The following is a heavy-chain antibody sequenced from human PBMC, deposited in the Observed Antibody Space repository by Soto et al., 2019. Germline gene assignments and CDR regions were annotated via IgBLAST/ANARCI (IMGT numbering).Heavy chain of an antibody. Sequence: QVQLVQSGAEVKKPGASVKVSCKVSGYTLNEVAMHWVRQAPGKGLEWLGGFDPDEAETIYAQHFQGRVTMTEDTSTDTVYMELSSLRSEDPALYFCTTYHVDYYFDHWGHGTLVTVSS. J-gene: IGHJ4*01. V-gene: IGHV1-24*01. D-gene: IGHD4-17*01. CDR3: TTYHVDYYFDH. CDR2: FDPDEAET. CDR1: GYTLNEVA.